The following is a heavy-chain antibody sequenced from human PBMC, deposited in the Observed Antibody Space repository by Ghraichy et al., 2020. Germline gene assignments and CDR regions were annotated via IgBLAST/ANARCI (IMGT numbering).Heavy chain of an antibody. CDR1: GGSFSGYY. D-gene: IGHD2-2*01. J-gene: IGHJ5*02. CDR3: ARGRNLGDQLLFVFGSGFDP. Sequence: GSLRLSCAVYGGSFSGYYWSWIRQPPGKGLEWIGEINHSGSTNYNPSLKSRVTISVDTSKNQFSLKLSSVTAADTAVYYCARGRNLGDQLLFVFGSGFDPWGQGTLVTVSS. V-gene: IGHV4-34*01. CDR2: INHSGST.